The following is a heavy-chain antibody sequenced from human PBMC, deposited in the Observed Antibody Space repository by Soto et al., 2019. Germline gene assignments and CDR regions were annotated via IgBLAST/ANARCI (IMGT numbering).Heavy chain of an antibody. CDR1: GYTFSSYD. CDR3: ARERAYGMEV. CDR2: MNPNTGNT. V-gene: IGHV1-8*01. J-gene: IGHJ6*02. Sequence: QVQLVQSGAEVKKPGASVKVSCKASGYTFSSYDINWVRQATGQGLEWMGWMNPNTGNTVYAQKFQGRVTMTRNTSRSTAYMELSSLRSEDTAGYYCARERAYGMEVWGQGTTVTVSS.